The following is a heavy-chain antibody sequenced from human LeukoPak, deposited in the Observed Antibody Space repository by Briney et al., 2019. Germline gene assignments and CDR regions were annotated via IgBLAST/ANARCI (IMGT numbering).Heavy chain of an antibody. CDR2: INPNSGGT. CDR1: GYTFTGYY. J-gene: IGHJ5*02. V-gene: IGHV1-2*02. CDR3: ARDRYSSGWSRFDP. D-gene: IGHD6-19*01. Sequence: GASVKVSCKASGYTFTGYYMHWVRQAPGQGLEWMGWINPNSGGTNYAQKFQGRVTMTRDTSISTAYMELSRLRSDDTAVYYCARDRYSSGWSRFDPWGQGTLVTVSS.